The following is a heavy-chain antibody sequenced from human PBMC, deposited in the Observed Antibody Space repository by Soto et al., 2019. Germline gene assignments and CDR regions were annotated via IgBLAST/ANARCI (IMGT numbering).Heavy chain of an antibody. CDR3: AMVRGGRYNWFDP. J-gene: IGHJ5*02. CDR2: IYYSGST. CDR1: GGSISSSSYY. D-gene: IGHD3-10*01. Sequence: SETLSLTCTVSGGSISSSSYYWGWIRQPPGKGLEWIGSIYYSGSTYYNPSLKSRVTISVDTSKNQFSLKLSSVTAADTAVYYCAMVRGGRYNWFDPWGQGTLVTVSS. V-gene: IGHV4-39*01.